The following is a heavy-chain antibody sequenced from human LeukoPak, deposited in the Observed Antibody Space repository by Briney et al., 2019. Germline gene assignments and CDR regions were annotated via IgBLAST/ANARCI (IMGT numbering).Heavy chain of an antibody. CDR2: KNTSGGTT. CDR3: AKDPPTVMANAFHI. D-gene: IGHD5-18*01. CDR1: GFTFSSYG. Sequence: PGGSLRLSCAASGFTFSSYGMSWVPRAPGKGLEWVSGKNTSGGTTYYADSVKGRFTISRDNSKNTLYLQMNSLRADDTAAYYCAKDPPTVMANAFHIWGQGTMVTVSS. V-gene: IGHV3-23*01. J-gene: IGHJ3*02.